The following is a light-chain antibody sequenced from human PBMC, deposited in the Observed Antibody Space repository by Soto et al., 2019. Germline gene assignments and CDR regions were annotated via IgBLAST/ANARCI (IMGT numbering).Light chain of an antibody. CDR1: QSVSNN. V-gene: IGKV3-15*01. Sequence: EIVMTQSPATLSVSPGERATLSCRASQSVSNNLAWYQQKVGQAPRLLIYCASTRATGIPARFSGSGSGTEFTLTISSLQSEDFAVYYCQQYNNWPPWTFGQVTKVELK. CDR3: QQYNNWPPWT. CDR2: CAS. J-gene: IGKJ1*01.